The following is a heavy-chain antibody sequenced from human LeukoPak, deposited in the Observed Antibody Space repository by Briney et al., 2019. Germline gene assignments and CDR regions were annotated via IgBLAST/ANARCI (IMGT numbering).Heavy chain of an antibody. V-gene: IGHV3-48*01. Sequence: GGSLRLSCVASGFTFSSYSMNWVRQAPGKGPEWVSYISSSSTTIYYADSVKGRFTISRDNVQNSLYLQMNSLRAEDTAVYYCARDPDRGGGLDYWGQGTLVTASS. CDR2: ISSSSTTI. CDR1: GFTFSSYS. CDR3: ARDPDRGGGLDY. D-gene: IGHD2-15*01. J-gene: IGHJ4*02.